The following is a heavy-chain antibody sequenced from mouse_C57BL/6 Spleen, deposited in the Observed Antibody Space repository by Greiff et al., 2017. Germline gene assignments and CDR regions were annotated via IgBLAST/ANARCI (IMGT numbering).Heavy chain of an antibody. CDR3: ARMDYGYVFDD. D-gene: IGHD2-2*01. Sequence: QVQLQQSGAELLKPGASVKLSCKAPGYTFPGYWIEWVKQRPGHGLEWIGELLPGSGSTNYNEKFKGKATFTADKSSNTAYMQLSSLTTEDSAIYYCARMDYGYVFDDWGQGTTLTVSS. V-gene: IGHV1-9*01. CDR2: LLPGSGST. CDR1: GYTFPGYW. J-gene: IGHJ2*01.